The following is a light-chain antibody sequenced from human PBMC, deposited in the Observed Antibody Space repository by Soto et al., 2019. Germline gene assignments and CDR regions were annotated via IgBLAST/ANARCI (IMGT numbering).Light chain of an antibody. CDR1: QSVSSRN. CDR2: GAS. V-gene: IGKV3-20*01. CDR3: QQYSGSQHT. Sequence: DIVLTQSPGTLSSSVGETVTLSCRASQSVSSRNLAWFQQKPGQAPMLLIYGASSWATGIPERFSGSGSGTDFTLTISRLEPEDFAVYYCQQYSGSQHTFGQGTKLEI. J-gene: IGKJ2*01.